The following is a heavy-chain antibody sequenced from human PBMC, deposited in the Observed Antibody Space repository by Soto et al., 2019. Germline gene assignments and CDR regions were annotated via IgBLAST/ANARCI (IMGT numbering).Heavy chain of an antibody. D-gene: IGHD3-22*01. CDR1: GGSISSSSYY. V-gene: IGHV4-39*02. CDR3: AREGGTYYYDSSGYSHFDY. J-gene: IGHJ4*02. CDR2: IYYSGST. Sequence: ETLSLTCTVSGGSISSSSYYWGWIRQPPGKGLEWIGSIYYSGSTYYNPSLKSRVTISVDTSKNQFSLKLSSVTAADTAVYYCAREGGTYYYDSSGYSHFDYWGQGTLVTVS.